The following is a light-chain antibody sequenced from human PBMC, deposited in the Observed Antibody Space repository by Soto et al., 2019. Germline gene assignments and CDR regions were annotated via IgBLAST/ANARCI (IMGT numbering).Light chain of an antibody. CDR1: QSVSSN. J-gene: IGKJ1*01. CDR2: GAS. CDR3: QQYNNWPRT. V-gene: IGKV3-15*01. Sequence: EIAMTQSPATLSVFPGERVTLSCRASQSVSSNLAWYQQKPGQAPRLLIYGASTRATGIPARFSGSGSGTEFTLTISSLQSEDFVVYYCQQYNNWPRTFGQGTKV.